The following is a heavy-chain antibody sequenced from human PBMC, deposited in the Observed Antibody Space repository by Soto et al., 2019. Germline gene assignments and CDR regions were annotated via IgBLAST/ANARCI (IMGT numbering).Heavy chain of an antibody. CDR3: AREGGRYYDSSGYPHGDC. CDR2: IYYSGST. V-gene: IGHV4-31*03. CDR1: GGSISSGGYY. Sequence: PSETLSLTCTVSGGSISSGGYYWSWIRQHPGKGLEWIGYIYYSGSTYYNPSLKSRVTISVDTSKNQFSLKLSSVTAADTAVYYCAREGGRYYDSSGYPHGDCWGQGTLVTVSS. J-gene: IGHJ4*02. D-gene: IGHD3-22*01.